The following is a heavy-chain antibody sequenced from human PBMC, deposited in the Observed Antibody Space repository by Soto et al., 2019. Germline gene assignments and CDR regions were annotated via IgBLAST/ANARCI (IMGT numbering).Heavy chain of an antibody. CDR2: MNPNSGNT. CDR1: GYTFTSYD. J-gene: IGHJ5*02. CDR3: ARGSSYSKSNLFDP. Sequence: ASVKVSCKASGYTFTSYDINWVRQATGQGLEWMGWMNPNSGNTGYAQKFQGRVTMTRNTSISTAYMELSSLRSEDTAVYYCARGSSYSKSNLFDPWGQGTLVTVSS. V-gene: IGHV1-8*01. D-gene: IGHD2-15*01.